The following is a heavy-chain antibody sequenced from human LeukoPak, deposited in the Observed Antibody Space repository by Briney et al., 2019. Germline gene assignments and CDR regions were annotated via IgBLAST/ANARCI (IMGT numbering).Heavy chain of an antibody. D-gene: IGHD2-2*01. CDR2: IIPIFGTA. CDR3: ARDVTGSSAFDY. CDR1: GGTFSSYA. Sequence: SVKVSCKASGGTFSSYAISWVRQAPGQGLEWMGRIIPIFGTANYVQKFQGRVTITTDESTSTAYMELSSLRSEDTAVYYCARDVTGSSAFDYWGQGTLVTVSS. J-gene: IGHJ4*02. V-gene: IGHV1-69*05.